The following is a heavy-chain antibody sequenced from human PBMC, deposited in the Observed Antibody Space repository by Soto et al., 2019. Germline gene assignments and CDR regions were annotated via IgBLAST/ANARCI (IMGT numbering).Heavy chain of an antibody. CDR1: RFTFNTYE. V-gene: IGHV3-48*03. CDR2: ISSSGSTT. Sequence: EVQLVESGGGLVQPGGSLRLSCAASRFTFNTYEMNWVRQAPGKGLEWVSYISSSGSTTYYADSVKGRFTISRDNAKNPLFLHMNSLRAEDTAIYYCATRSGGGGAFDIWGQGTMVTVSS. D-gene: IGHD3-10*01. CDR3: ATRSGGGGAFDI. J-gene: IGHJ3*02.